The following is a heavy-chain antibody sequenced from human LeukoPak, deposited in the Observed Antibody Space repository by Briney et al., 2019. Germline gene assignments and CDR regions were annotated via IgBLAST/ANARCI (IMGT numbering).Heavy chain of an antibody. D-gene: IGHD4-17*01. J-gene: IGHJ4*02. CDR2: MNPNSGNT. CDR3: ARAFGTYGDYDYFDY. CDR1: GYTFTSYD. Sequence: VASVKVSCKASGYTFTSYDINWVRQAAGQGLEWMGWMNPNSGNTDYAQNFQGRVTFPRNTSISTTYMELSSLTSEDTAVYYCARAFGTYGDYDYFDYWGQGTLVTVSS. V-gene: IGHV1-8*03.